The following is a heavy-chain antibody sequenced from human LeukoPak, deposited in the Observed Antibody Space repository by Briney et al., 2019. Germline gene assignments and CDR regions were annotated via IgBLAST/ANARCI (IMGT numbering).Heavy chain of an antibody. Sequence: SQTLSLTCTVSGGSISSGSYYWSWIRQPAGKGLEWIGRIYTSGSTNYNPSLKSRVTISVDTSKNQLSLKLSSVTAADTAVYYCARGGITGTRRDWFDPWGQGTLVTVSS. V-gene: IGHV4-61*02. D-gene: IGHD1/OR15-1a*01. J-gene: IGHJ5*02. CDR3: ARGGITGTRRDWFDP. CDR2: IYTSGST. CDR1: GGSISSGSYY.